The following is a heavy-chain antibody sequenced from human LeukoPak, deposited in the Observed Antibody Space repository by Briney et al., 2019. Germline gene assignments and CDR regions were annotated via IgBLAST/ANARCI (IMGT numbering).Heavy chain of an antibody. Sequence: ASVKLSCKASGYTFTRYDINWGRQATGQGLESMGWMNPNSGNTGYAQKFQGRVTMTRNTSISTAYMELSSLRSEDTAVYYCARVVVFYRIAAGYMDVWGKGTTVTVSS. CDR3: ARVVVFYRIAAGYMDV. V-gene: IGHV1-8*01. CDR1: GYTFTRYD. J-gene: IGHJ6*03. D-gene: IGHD6-13*01. CDR2: MNPNSGNT.